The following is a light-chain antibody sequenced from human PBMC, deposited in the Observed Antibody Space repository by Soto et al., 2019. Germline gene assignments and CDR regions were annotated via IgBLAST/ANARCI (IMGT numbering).Light chain of an antibody. CDR2: DAS. V-gene: IGKV3-11*01. CDR1: QSVGTF. J-gene: IGKJ1*01. Sequence: EIVLTQSPATLPLSPGERATLSCRASQSVGTFFAWYQQKPGQAPRLLIYDASNRATGIPARFSGSGSGTDFTLTISSLEPEDFAVYYCQQCNNWPQWTFGQGTKVDIK. CDR3: QQCNNWPQWT.